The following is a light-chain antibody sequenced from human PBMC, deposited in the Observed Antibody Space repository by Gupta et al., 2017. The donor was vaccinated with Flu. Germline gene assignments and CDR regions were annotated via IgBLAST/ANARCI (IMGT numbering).Light chain of an antibody. V-gene: IGKV2-30*01. CDR3: MQGPSGWPIT. Sequence: DVVMPQSPLPLPAPLGQPASISSRSSQSLVYSDGNTCLSGLHQRTGQSPRNLINKVSPRDSGGPARIISSGSGTDCTLSISRVEAEDVCVDYCMQGPSGWPITFGQGTRLEMK. CDR1: QSLVYSDGNTC. J-gene: IGKJ5*01. CDR2: KVS.